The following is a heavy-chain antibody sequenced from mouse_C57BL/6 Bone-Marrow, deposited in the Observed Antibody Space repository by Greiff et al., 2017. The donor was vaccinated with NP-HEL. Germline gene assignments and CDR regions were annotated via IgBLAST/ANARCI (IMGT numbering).Heavy chain of an antibody. J-gene: IGHJ2*01. D-gene: IGHD3-1*01. CDR3: ARDRGTLDY. Sequence: EVQRVESEGGLVQPGSSMKLSCTASGFTFSDYYMAWVRQVPEKGLEWVANINYDGSSTYYLDSLKSRFIISRDNAKNILYLQMSSLKSEDTATYYCARDRGTLDYWGQGTTLTVSS. V-gene: IGHV5-16*01. CDR1: GFTFSDYY. CDR2: INYDGSST.